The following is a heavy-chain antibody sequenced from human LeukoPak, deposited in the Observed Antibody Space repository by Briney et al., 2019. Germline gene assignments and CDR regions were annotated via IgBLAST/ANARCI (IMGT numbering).Heavy chain of an antibody. D-gene: IGHD2-21*01. CDR2: ISDSGNT. J-gene: IGHJ4*02. Sequence: GGSLRLSCAASGFTLSSYAMSWVRQAPGKGLEWVSAISDSGNTYHADSVKGRFTISRDSSKNPLFLQMNRLSPEDAAVYYCAKAPVTTCRGAYCYPFDYWGQGTLVTVSS. CDR1: GFTLSSYA. CDR3: AKAPVTTCRGAYCYPFDY. V-gene: IGHV3-23*01.